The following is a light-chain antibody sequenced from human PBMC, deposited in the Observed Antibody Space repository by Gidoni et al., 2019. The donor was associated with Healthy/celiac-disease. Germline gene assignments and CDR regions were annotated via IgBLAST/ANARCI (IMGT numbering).Light chain of an antibody. CDR2: RDS. J-gene: IGLJ2*01. CDR3: QVWDSSTALVV. CDR1: NIGSKN. V-gene: IGLV3-9*01. Sequence: SYELTQPLSVSVALGQTARITCGGNNIGSKNVHWYQQKPGQAPVLVIYRDSNRPSGIPERFSVSNSGNTATLTISRAQAGDEADYYCQVWDSSTALVVFGGGTKLTVL.